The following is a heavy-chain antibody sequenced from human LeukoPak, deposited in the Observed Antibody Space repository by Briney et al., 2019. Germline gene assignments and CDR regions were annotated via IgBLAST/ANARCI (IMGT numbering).Heavy chain of an antibody. CDR1: GFTFSSYG. J-gene: IGHJ4*02. V-gene: IGHV3-23*01. Sequence: GGSLRLSCAASGFTFSSYGMSWLRQAPGKGLEWLSAISGSGGSTYYADSVQGRFTISRDNSKNTLYLQMSSLRAEDTAVYYCANSPKSDYWGQGTLVTVSS. CDR3: ANSPKSDY. CDR2: ISGSGGST.